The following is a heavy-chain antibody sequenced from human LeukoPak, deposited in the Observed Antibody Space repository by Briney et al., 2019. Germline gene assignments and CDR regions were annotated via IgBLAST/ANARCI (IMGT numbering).Heavy chain of an antibody. CDR3: AELGITMIGGV. Sequence: GSLRLSCAASGFTISSSSMNWVRQAPGKGLEWVSYISSSGSTIYYADSVKGRFTISRDNAKNSLYLQMNSPRAEDTAVYYCAELGITMIGGVWGKGTTVTISS. D-gene: IGHD3-10*02. V-gene: IGHV3-48*04. CDR1: GFTISSSS. J-gene: IGHJ6*04. CDR2: ISSSGSTI.